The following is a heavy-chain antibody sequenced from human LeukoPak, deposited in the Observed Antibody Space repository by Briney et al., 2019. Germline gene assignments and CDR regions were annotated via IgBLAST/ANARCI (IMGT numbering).Heavy chain of an antibody. CDR2: IYWNDDK. D-gene: IGHD6-19*01. Sequence: TLSLTCTVSGGSISSSSYDWGWIRQPPGKALDWLALIYWNDDKRQSSSMKSRVTITKDTSRNQVVLTMTNMDPVDTATYYCAHTLEAHWLVAFDYWGQGTLVTVSS. CDR3: AHTLEAHWLVAFDY. J-gene: IGHJ4*02. V-gene: IGHV2-5*01. CDR1: GGSISSSSYD.